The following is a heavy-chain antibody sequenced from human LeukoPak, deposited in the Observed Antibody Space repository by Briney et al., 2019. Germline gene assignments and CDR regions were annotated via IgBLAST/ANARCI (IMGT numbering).Heavy chain of an antibody. CDR1: GYSITSGYR. CDR3: ARDNWRVRGVDFDI. D-gene: IGHD3-10*01. J-gene: IGHJ3*02. CDR2: MYHSGSA. V-gene: IGHV4-38-2*02. Sequence: PSETLSLTCSVSGYSITSGYRWGWIRQPPGKGLEWIGKMYHSGSAYYNPSLKSRVTISVDTSKNQFSLKLSSVTAADTAVYYCARDNWRVRGVDFDIWGQGTMVTVSS.